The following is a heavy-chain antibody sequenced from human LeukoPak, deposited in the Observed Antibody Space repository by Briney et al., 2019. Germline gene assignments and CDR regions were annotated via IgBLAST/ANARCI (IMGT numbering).Heavy chain of an antibody. CDR3: AREEGMRGYDFWSGEPDDY. J-gene: IGHJ4*02. CDR1: GYTFTGYY. D-gene: IGHD3-3*01. CDR2: INPNSGGT. V-gene: IGHV1-2*02. Sequence: ASVKVSCKASGYTFTGYYMHWVRQAPGQGLEWMGWINPNSGGTNYAQKFQGRVTMTRDTSISTAYMELSRLGSDDTAVYYCAREEGMRGYDFWSGEPDDYWGQGTLVTVSS.